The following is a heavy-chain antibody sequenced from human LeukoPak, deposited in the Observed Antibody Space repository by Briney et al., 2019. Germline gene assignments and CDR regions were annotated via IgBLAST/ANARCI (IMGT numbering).Heavy chain of an antibody. V-gene: IGHV3-23*01. CDR2: LSGSGITT. CDR1: GFTFRNSA. CDR3: AKGIYSSGWSYFDY. J-gene: IGHJ4*01. Sequence: PGGPLRLSCAVSGFTFRNSAMSWVPQSPGKGLEWVSTLSGSGITTYYADSVKGRFTISRDNSKNTLYLQMNSLRAEDTAVYYCAKGIYSSGWSYFDYGGDGTLVTVSS. D-gene: IGHD6-19*01.